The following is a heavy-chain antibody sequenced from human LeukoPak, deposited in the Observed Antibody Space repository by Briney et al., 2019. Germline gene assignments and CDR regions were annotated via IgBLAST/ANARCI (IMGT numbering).Heavy chain of an antibody. CDR3: ARDGLLWFGELAPDNWFDP. Sequence: ASVKVSCKASGYTFTGYYMHWVRQAPGQGLEWMGWINPNSGGTNYAQKLQGRVTMTTDTSTSTAYMELRSLRSDDTAVYYCARDGLLWFGELAPDNWFDPWGQGTLVTVSS. V-gene: IGHV1-2*02. CDR2: INPNSGGT. CDR1: GYTFTGYY. J-gene: IGHJ5*02. D-gene: IGHD3-10*01.